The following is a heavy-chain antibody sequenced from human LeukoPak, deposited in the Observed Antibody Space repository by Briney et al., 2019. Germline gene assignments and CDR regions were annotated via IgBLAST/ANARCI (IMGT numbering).Heavy chain of an antibody. CDR1: GDSIY. J-gene: IGHJ4*02. Sequence: SETLSLTCSVSGDSIYWSWVRQSPGKGLQWIGTVFSGGATSYSPSLASRVTMSLDKSKSHFSLKLSSVTAADTAVYYCARINYFDSSGFFYDDYWGQGTLVTVSS. CDR3: ARINYFDSSGFFYDDY. D-gene: IGHD3-22*01. V-gene: IGHV4-59*01. CDR2: VFSGGAT.